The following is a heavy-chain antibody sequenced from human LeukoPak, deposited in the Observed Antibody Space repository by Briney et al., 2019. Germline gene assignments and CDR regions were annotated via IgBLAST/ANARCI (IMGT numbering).Heavy chain of an antibody. J-gene: IGHJ4*02. CDR1: GGSISSSSYY. CDR3: ARQRGSGWYHPHLF. V-gene: IGHV4-39*01. D-gene: IGHD6-19*01. CDR2: INHSGST. Sequence: PSETLSLTCTVSGGSISSSSYYWGWIRQPPGKGLEWIGEINHSGSTNYNPSLKSRVTISVDTYKSQLSLKLSSVTAADTAVYYCARQRGSGWYHPHLFWGQGILVTVSS.